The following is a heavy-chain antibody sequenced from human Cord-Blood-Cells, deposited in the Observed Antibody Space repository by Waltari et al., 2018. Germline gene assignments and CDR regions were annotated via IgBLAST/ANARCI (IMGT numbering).Heavy chain of an antibody. CDR2: IYYSGIT. V-gene: IGHV4-39*01. D-gene: IGHD3-3*01. CDR1: GGSISSSSYY. J-gene: IGHJ5*02. Sequence: QLQLQESGPGLVKPSETLSLTGPVSGGSISSSSYYWGWIRQPPRKGLEWIGSIYYSGITYYNPSLKSRVTISVDTSKNQFSLKLSSVTAADTAVYYCARITIFGVVISSYWFDPWGQGTLVTVSS. CDR3: ARITIFGVVISSYWFDP.